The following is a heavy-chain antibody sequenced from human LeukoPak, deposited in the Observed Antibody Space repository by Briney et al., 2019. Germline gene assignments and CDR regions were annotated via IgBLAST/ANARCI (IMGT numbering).Heavy chain of an antibody. Sequence: GASVKVSCKASGYTCTGYYMHWVRQAPGQGLEWMGWINPNSGGTNYAQKFQGRVTMTRDTSISTAYMELSRLRSDDTAVYYCARDGRGLWFGELYDWFDPWGQGTLVTVSS. V-gene: IGHV1-2*02. J-gene: IGHJ5*02. CDR1: GYTCTGYY. CDR2: INPNSGGT. CDR3: ARDGRGLWFGELYDWFDP. D-gene: IGHD3-10*01.